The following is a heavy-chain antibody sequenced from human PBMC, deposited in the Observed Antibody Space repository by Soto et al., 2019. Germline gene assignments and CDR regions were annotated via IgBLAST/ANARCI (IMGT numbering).Heavy chain of an antibody. D-gene: IGHD6-19*01. Sequence: QITLKESGPTLVKPTQTLTLTCTFSGFSLSISGVAVGWIRQPPGKALEWLALIYWDDDKRYSPSLKSRLTITKDTSKNQVVLTMTNMDPVDTATYYCAHASGWDFPPDYWGQGTLVTVSS. V-gene: IGHV2-5*02. J-gene: IGHJ4*02. CDR3: AHASGWDFPPDY. CDR2: IYWDDDK. CDR1: GFSLSISGVA.